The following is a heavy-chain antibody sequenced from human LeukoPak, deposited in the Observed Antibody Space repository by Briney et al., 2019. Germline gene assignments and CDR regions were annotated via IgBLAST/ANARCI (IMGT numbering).Heavy chain of an antibody. CDR3: ARHGKGVAYFYTFEI. D-gene: IGHD2/OR15-2a*01. CDR1: GGSITNYY. Sequence: KPSETLSLTCTVSGGSITNYYWSWIRQPPGEGLEWVGYVYASGATNSNPSLKSRVTISVDTSKNQFSLILSSVTAADTAVYYCARHGKGVAYFYTFEIWGQGTVVAVSS. J-gene: IGHJ3*02. CDR2: VYASGAT. V-gene: IGHV4-59*08.